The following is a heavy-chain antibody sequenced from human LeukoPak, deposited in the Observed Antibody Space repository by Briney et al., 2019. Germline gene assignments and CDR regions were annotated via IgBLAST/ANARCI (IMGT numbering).Heavy chain of an antibody. CDR1: GYSFTSYW. J-gene: IGHJ4*02. Sequence: GESLKISCKGSGYSFTSYWIGWVRQMPGKGLEWMGIIYPGDSDTRYSPSFQGQVTISADKSISTAYLQWSSLKASDTAVYYCAREKFGGLWFGELLRYYFDYWGQGTLVTVSS. CDR2: IYPGDSDT. CDR3: AREKFGGLWFGELLRYYFDY. V-gene: IGHV5-51*01. D-gene: IGHD3-10*01.